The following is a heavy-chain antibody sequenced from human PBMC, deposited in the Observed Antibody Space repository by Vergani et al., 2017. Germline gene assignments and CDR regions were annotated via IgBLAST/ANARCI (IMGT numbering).Heavy chain of an antibody. Sequence: EVQLLESGGGLVQPGGSLRLSCAASGFTFSSYAMSWVRQAPGKGLEWVSAISGSGGSTYYADSVNGRFTISRDNSKNTLYLQMNSLRAEDTAVYYCAKDGVVLWFGEYQSDYWGQGTLVTVSS. V-gene: IGHV3-23*01. CDR3: AKDGVVLWFGEYQSDY. CDR2: ISGSGGST. J-gene: IGHJ4*02. D-gene: IGHD3-10*01. CDR1: GFTFSSYA.